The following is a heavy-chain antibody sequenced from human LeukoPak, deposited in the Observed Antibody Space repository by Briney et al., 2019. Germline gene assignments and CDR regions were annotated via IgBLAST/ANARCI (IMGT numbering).Heavy chain of an antibody. D-gene: IGHD6-19*01. CDR3: ARDLYSSGWGYFDY. CDR1: GYSISSGYY. J-gene: IGHJ4*02. Sequence: SETLSLTCTISGYSISSGYYWGWIRQPPGKGLEWIGSIYHSGSTYYDPSLKSRVTISLDTSENQFSLKLSSVTAADTAVYYCARDLYSSGWGYFDYWGQGTLVTVSS. CDR2: IYHSGST. V-gene: IGHV4-38-2*02.